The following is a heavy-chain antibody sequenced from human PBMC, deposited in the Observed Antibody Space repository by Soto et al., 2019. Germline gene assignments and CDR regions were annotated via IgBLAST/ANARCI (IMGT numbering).Heavy chain of an antibody. J-gene: IGHJ4*02. CDR1: GFTFSSYG. V-gene: IGHV3-33*01. CDR2: IWYDGSNK. CDR3: ASLHCNSLTYYFDF. Sequence: GGSLRLSCAASGFTFSSYGMHWVRQAPGKGLEWVAVIWYDGSNKYYADSVKGRFTMSRDNSKNTLFMQMNSLGTEDTALYYCASLHCNSLTYYFDFWGQGALVTFSS. D-gene: IGHD2-2*01.